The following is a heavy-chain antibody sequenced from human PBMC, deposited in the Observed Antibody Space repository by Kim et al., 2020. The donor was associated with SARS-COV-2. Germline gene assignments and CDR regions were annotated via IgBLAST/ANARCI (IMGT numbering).Heavy chain of an antibody. CDR1: GGSFSGYY. CDR3: ARRLSNTSGWGSHYCDL. Sequence: SETLSLTCAVYGGSFSGYYWSWIRQPPRKGLEGSGEVNHSGRTNYNPSLKSRVTISVDTSKNQFSLMLTSVTAAATAVYYCARRLSNTSGWGSHYCDLWGQGILVTVSS. V-gene: IGHV4-34*01. CDR2: VNHSGRT. J-gene: IGHJ4*02. D-gene: IGHD3-10*01.